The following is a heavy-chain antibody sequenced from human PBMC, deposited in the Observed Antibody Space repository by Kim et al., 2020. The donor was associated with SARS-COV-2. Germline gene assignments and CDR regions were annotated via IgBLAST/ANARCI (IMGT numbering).Heavy chain of an antibody. V-gene: IGHV3-9*01. Sequence: GGSLRLSCAASAFNFDDYAMHWVRQVPGKGLEWVSSISWNSGSIGYADSVKGRFTISRDNAKSSLYLQMNSLRTEDTALYHCVKDTSSWKYYYNYGMDVWGQGTTVTV. CDR2: ISWNSGSI. CDR3: VKDTSSWKYYYNYGMDV. CDR1: AFNFDDYA. J-gene: IGHJ6*02. D-gene: IGHD6-13*01.